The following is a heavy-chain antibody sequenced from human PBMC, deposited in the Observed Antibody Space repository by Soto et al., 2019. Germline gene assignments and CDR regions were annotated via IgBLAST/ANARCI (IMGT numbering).Heavy chain of an antibody. CDR3: AREAQFGSAPNFDY. CDR2: ISYDGSNK. Sequence: GGSLRLSCAASGFTFSSYAMHWVRQAPGKGLEWVAVISYDGSNKYYADTVKGRFTISRDNSKNTLYLQINSLKAEDTAVYYCAREAQFGSAPNFDYWGQGT. CDR1: GFTFSSYA. V-gene: IGHV3-30-3*01. D-gene: IGHD3-10*01. J-gene: IGHJ4*02.